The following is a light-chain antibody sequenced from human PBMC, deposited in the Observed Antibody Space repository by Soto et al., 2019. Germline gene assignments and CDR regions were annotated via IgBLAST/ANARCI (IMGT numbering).Light chain of an antibody. Sequence: EIVLTQSPCTLSSSPGQRATLSCRASQAVTSNYLAWYQQKPGQAARLLIFGASIRATGLPDRFSGGGSGTDFTLTISRLEPEDFAVYYCQYYGSSHSNTFGQGTRLEIK. CDR3: QYYGSSHSNT. CDR1: QAVTSNY. CDR2: GAS. J-gene: IGKJ5*01. V-gene: IGKV3-20*01.